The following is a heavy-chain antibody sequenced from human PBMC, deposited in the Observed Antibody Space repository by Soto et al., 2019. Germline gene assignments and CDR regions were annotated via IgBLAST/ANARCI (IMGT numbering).Heavy chain of an antibody. Sequence: QMQLQESGPGLVKPSETLSLTCNVSGGSVSSVKYFWSWIRQPPGKGLEWIAYIYNNGNTTYNPSLKSRATISVDTSKKQCSLKLTSVTAADSAVYFCARTVMPVGNLAAFDHWGQGVLVTVSS. J-gene: IGHJ4*02. D-gene: IGHD7-27*01. CDR1: GGSVSSVKYF. V-gene: IGHV4-61*01. CDR3: ARTVMPVGNLAAFDH. CDR2: IYNNGNT.